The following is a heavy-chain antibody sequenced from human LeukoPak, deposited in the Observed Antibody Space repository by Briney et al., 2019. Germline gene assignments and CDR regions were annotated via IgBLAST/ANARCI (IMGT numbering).Heavy chain of an antibody. J-gene: IGHJ3*02. CDR1: GNTFINYA. CDR2: ISAYNGNT. Sequence: ASVKVSCKASGNTFINYAVNWVRQAPGQGLEWMGWISAYNGNTNYAQKLQGRVTMTTDTSTSTAYMELRSLRSDDTAVYYCARMDWNYAGSKAFDIWGQGTMVTVSS. V-gene: IGHV1-18*01. D-gene: IGHD1-7*01. CDR3: ARMDWNYAGSKAFDI.